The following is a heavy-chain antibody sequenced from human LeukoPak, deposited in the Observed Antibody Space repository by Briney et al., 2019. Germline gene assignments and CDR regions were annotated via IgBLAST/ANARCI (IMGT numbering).Heavy chain of an antibody. J-gene: IGHJ3*02. CDR1: GFTFSSYW. Sequence: PGGSLRLSCAASGFTFSSYWMSWVRQAPGKGLEWVATIKKDRSEKYYVDSVKGRFTISRDNAKNSLYLQMNSLRAEDTAVYYCARDGAAAAYDAYDIWGQGTMVTVSS. V-gene: IGHV3-7*03. D-gene: IGHD6-13*01. CDR3: ARDGAAAAYDAYDI. CDR2: IKKDRSEK.